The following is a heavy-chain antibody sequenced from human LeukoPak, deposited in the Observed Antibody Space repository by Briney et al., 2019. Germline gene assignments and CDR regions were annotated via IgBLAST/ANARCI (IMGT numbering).Heavy chain of an antibody. CDR1: GYTFTGYY. Sequence: ASVKVPCKASGYTFTGYYMHWVRQAPGQRLEWMGWINPNSGGTNYAQKFHGRVTMTRETSISTAYIELSRLRSDDTAVYYCARSGYWDWYFDLWGRGTLVTVSS. D-gene: IGHD3-22*01. CDR3: ARSGYWDWYFDL. J-gene: IGHJ2*01. V-gene: IGHV1-2*02. CDR2: INPNSGGT.